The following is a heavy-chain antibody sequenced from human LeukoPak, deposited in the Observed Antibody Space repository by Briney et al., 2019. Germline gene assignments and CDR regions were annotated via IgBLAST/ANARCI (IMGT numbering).Heavy chain of an antibody. D-gene: IGHD6-6*01. Sequence: SETLSLTCAVYGGSLSGYYWSCIRQPPGKGLEWIGEINHSGSTNYNPSLKSRVTISVDTSKNQFSLKLSSVTAADTAVYYCAGGPILTIAARPALDYWGQGTLVTVSS. V-gene: IGHV4-34*01. CDR3: AGGPILTIAARPALDY. CDR2: INHSGST. CDR1: GGSLSGYY. J-gene: IGHJ4*02.